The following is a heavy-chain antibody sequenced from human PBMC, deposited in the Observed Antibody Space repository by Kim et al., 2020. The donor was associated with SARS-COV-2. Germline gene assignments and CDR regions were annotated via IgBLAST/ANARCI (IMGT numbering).Heavy chain of an antibody. CDR3: ARRPSGPNWFYP. CDR1: GYSFTNFW. V-gene: IGHV5-10-1*01. D-gene: IGHD6-25*01. J-gene: IGHJ5*02. Sequence: GESLKISCKGSGYSFTNFWISWVRQMPGKGLEWMGTIDPSDSYIKYSPSFQGHVTISTDKSISTAYLQWSSLRASDTAMYFCARRPSGPNWFYPLGQCTL. CDR2: IDPSDSYI.